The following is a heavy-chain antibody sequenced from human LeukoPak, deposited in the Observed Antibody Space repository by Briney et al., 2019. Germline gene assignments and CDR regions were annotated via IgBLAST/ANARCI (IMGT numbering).Heavy chain of an antibody. CDR1: GFTFSSYW. Sequence: PGGSLRLSCAAPGFTFSSYWMSWIRQPAGKGLEWIGRIYTSGSTNYNPSLKSRVTMSVDTSKNQFSLKLSSVTAADTAVYYCARELGYCSSTSCSGPLDYWSQGTLVTVSS. CDR3: ARELGYCSSTSCSGPLDY. V-gene: IGHV4-4*07. J-gene: IGHJ4*02. D-gene: IGHD2-2*01. CDR2: IYTSGST.